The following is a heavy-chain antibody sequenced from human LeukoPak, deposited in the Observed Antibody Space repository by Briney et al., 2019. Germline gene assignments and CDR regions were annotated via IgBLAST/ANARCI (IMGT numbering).Heavy chain of an antibody. V-gene: IGHV3-30-3*01. D-gene: IGHD3-10*01. CDR2: ISHSGSEK. Sequence: GGSLRLSCAASGFTFSTFSMYWVRQAPGKGLEWVALISHSGSEKYYADSVEGRFTISRDNSKNTLYLQMNSLRAEDTAVYYCARGGPVLLWFGELLSPEDYWGQGTLVTVSS. CDR3: ARGGPVLLWFGELLSPEDY. J-gene: IGHJ4*02. CDR1: GFTFSTFS.